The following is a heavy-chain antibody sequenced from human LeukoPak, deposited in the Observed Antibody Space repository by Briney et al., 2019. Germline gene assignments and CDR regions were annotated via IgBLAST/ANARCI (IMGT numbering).Heavy chain of an antibody. CDR1: GGTFSSYA. V-gene: IGHV1-69*13. J-gene: IGHJ5*02. CDR2: IIPIFGTA. CDR3: ARGGRSDIVVVPAGLKT. D-gene: IGHD2-2*01. Sequence: GASVKVSCKASGGTFSSYAISWVRQAPGQGLEWMGGIIPIFGTANYAQKFQGRVTITADESTSTAYMELSSLRSEDTAVYYCARGGRSDIVVVPAGLKTWGQGTLVTVSS.